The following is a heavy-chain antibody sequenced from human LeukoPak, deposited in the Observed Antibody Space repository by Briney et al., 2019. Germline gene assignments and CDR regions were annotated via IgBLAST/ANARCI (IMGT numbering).Heavy chain of an antibody. CDR3: ARAGYSSSWYWPHYYYYYYMDV. Sequence: PSETLSLTCTVSGYSISSGYYWGWIRQPPGKWLEWIGSIYHSGSTYYNPSLKSRVTISVDTPKNQFSLKLSSVTAADTAVYYCARAGYSSSWYWPHYYYYYYMDVWGKGTTVTVSS. D-gene: IGHD6-13*01. V-gene: IGHV4-38-2*02. CDR1: GYSISSGYY. J-gene: IGHJ6*03. CDR2: IYHSGST.